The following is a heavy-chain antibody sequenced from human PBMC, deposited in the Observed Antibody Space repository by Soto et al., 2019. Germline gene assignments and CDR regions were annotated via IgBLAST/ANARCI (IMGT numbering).Heavy chain of an antibody. CDR1: GGSISSGDYY. D-gene: IGHD2-15*01. V-gene: IGHV4-30-4*01. Sequence: QVQLQESGPGLVKPSQTLSLTCTVSGGSISSGDYYWSWIRQPPGKGLEWIGYIYYSGSTYYNPTLKSRVTISVDTPKNQFSQKLSSVTAADTAVYYCARAQGDCSGGSCYLDYWGQGTLVTVSS. CDR2: IYYSGST. J-gene: IGHJ4*02. CDR3: ARAQGDCSGGSCYLDY.